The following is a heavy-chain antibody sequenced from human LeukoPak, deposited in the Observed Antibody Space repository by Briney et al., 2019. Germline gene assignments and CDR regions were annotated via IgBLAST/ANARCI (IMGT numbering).Heavy chain of an antibody. CDR3: AREGRKRDDSSGYYSSPFDY. CDR1: GYTFTSYG. CDR2: ISAYNGNT. J-gene: IGHJ4*02. V-gene: IGHV1-18*01. D-gene: IGHD3-22*01. Sequence: ASVKVSCKASGYTFTSYGISWERQAPGQGLEWRVWISAYNGNTNYAQKPQGKVTMTQDTSTSTAYVELRGLRSDDRAVYYCAREGRKRDDSSGYYSSPFDYWGQGTLVTLSS.